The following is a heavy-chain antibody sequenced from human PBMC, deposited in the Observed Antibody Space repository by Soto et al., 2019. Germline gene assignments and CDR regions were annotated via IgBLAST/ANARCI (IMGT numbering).Heavy chain of an antibody. CDR3: ARVPDR. V-gene: IGHV4-30-2*01. Sequence: SETLSLTCAVSGGSIGRGGYSWSWIRQPPGKGLEWIGYIYHSGSTYYNPSLKSRVTISVDRSKNQFSLKLSSVTAADTAVYYCARVPDRWGQGTLVSVSS. D-gene: IGHD2-2*01. CDR2: IYHSGST. CDR1: GGSIGRGGYS. J-gene: IGHJ5*02.